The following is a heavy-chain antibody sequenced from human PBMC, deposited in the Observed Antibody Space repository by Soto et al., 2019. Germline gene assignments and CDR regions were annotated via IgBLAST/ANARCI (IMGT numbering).Heavy chain of an antibody. V-gene: IGHV3-33*01. CDR3: ARVFSHFRGAFDI. CDR1: GFTFSSYG. D-gene: IGHD3-10*01. CDR2: IWYDGSNK. J-gene: IGHJ3*02. Sequence: QVQLVESGGGVVQPGRSLRLSCAASGFTFSSYGMHWVRQAPGKGLEWVAVIWYDGSNKYYADSVKGRFTISRDNSKNTLYLQMNSLRAEDTAVYYCARVFSHFRGAFDIWGQGTMVTVSS.